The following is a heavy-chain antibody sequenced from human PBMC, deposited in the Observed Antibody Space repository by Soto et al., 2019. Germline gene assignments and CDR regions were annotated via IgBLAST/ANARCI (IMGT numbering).Heavy chain of an antibody. J-gene: IGHJ5*02. CDR3: GKYSDYGDHRDWFDP. CDR1: GFSFSSYG. D-gene: IGHD4-17*01. Sequence: GGSLRLSCTASGFSFSSYGVHWVRQAPGKGLEWVAVISYHGVNKYYADSVNGRFTISRDNSKNMVFLQMNSLRVEDTAVYYCGKYSDYGDHRDWFDPWGQGTLVTVPQ. CDR2: ISYHGVNK. V-gene: IGHV3-30*18.